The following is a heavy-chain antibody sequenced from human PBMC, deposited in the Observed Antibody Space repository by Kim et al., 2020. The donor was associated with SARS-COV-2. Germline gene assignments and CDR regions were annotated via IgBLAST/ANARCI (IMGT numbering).Heavy chain of an antibody. Sequence: GGSLRLSCAASGFTFSTYWMHWVRQAPGKGLVWVSRINSDGGSTSYADSVKGRFTISRDNAKNTLYLQMNSLRAEDTAVYYCARGYPRYDTTGFDYWGQGTLVTVSS. CDR2: INSDGGST. D-gene: IGHD3-22*01. CDR3: ARGYPRYDTTGFDY. CDR1: GFTFSTYW. J-gene: IGHJ4*02. V-gene: IGHV3-74*01.